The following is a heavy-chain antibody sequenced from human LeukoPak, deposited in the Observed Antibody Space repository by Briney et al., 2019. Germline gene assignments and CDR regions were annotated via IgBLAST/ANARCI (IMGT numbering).Heavy chain of an antibody. CDR2: IYHSGST. V-gene: IGHV4-59*01. CDR1: GGSMSGYY. D-gene: IGHD7-27*01. Sequence: SETLSLTCTVSGGSMSGYYWSWIRQPPGKGLEWIGCIYHSGSTNYNPSLKSRVTISVDTSKNQFSLKLSSVTAADTAVYYCARGKLGMEAFDIWGQGTMVTVSS. J-gene: IGHJ3*02. CDR3: ARGKLGMEAFDI.